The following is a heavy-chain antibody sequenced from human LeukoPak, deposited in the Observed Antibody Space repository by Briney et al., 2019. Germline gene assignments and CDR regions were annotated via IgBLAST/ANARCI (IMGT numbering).Heavy chain of an antibody. J-gene: IGHJ3*02. CDR3: ASLLRYFDWLLSPRAFDI. CDR2: IKQDGSEK. CDR1: GFTFSSYA. V-gene: IGHV3-7*01. D-gene: IGHD3-9*01. Sequence: GGSLRLSCAASGFTFSSYAMHWVRQAPGKGLEWVANIKQDGSEKYYVDSVKGRFTISRDNAKNSLYLQMNSLRAEDTAVYYCASLLRYFDWLLSPRAFDIWGQGTMVTVSS.